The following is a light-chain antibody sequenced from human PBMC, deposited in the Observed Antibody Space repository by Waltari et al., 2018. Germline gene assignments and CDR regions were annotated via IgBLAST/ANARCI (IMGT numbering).Light chain of an antibody. CDR2: EVI. J-gene: IGLJ2*01. CDR1: SSDVGSYNL. CDR3: CLYVGCSSLI. Sequence: QSALAQPASVSGSPGQSITISCTGTSSDVGSYNLVSWYQQHPGKVPKLMIYEVIKRPSGVSNRFSGSNAGNTASLTISGLQAEDEADYYCCLYVGCSSLIFGGGTKLTVL. V-gene: IGLV2-23*02.